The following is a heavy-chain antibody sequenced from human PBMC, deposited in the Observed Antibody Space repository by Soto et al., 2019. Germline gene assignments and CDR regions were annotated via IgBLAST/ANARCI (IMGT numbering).Heavy chain of an antibody. CDR3: ARYYYDSSGYDGMDV. CDR1: GSSFSTYD. CDR2: IGRGGDT. Sequence: EVQLVESGGGLVQPGGSLRLSCAASGSSFSTYDMHWVRQAPGKGLEWVSAIGRGGDTYYAGSVKGRFTVSRDTAKNSLYLQMSGLRDEDRAVYYCARYYYDSSGYDGMDVWGRGTTVTVSS. D-gene: IGHD3-22*01. V-gene: IGHV3-13*01. J-gene: IGHJ6*02.